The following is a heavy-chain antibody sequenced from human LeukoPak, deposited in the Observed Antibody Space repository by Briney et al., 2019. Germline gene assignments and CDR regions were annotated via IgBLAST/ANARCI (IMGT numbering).Heavy chain of an antibody. CDR3: ARGGMHQLLSLPYYYYGMDV. CDR2: ISAYNGNT. D-gene: IGHD2-2*01. Sequence: ASVKVSCKASGYTFTSYGISWVRQAPGQGLEWMGWISAYNGNTNYAQKLQGRVTMTTDTSTSTAYMELRSLRSDDTAVYYCARGGMHQLLSLPYYYYGMDVWGQGTTVTVSS. CDR1: GYTFTSYG. J-gene: IGHJ6*02. V-gene: IGHV1-18*01.